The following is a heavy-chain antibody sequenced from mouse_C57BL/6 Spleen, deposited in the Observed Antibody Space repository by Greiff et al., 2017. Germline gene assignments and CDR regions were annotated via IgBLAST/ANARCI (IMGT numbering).Heavy chain of an antibody. J-gene: IGHJ4*01. Sequence: EVKLEESGPGLVKPSQSLSITCSVTGYSITSGYYWNWIRQFPGNTLEWMGFISYDGSNNYNPSLKNRTSITRDTSKKQFVLKLKSVTTEDTAKYYGTRGGYYDAMDYWGQGTSVTVSS. CDR2: ISYDGSN. CDR1: GYSITSGYY. V-gene: IGHV3-6*01. D-gene: IGHD2-2*01. CDR3: TRGGYYDAMDY.